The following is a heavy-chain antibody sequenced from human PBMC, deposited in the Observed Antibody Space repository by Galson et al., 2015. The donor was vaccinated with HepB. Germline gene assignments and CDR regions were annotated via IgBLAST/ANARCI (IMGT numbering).Heavy chain of an antibody. V-gene: IGHV3-30-3*01. Sequence: SLRLSCAASGFTFSSYAMHWVRQAPGKGLEWVAVISYDGSNKYYADSVKGRFTISRDNSKNTLYLQMNSLRAEDTAVYYCARGGLAFSIVGEPPLDYWGQGTLVTVSS. CDR3: ARGGLAFSIVGEPPLDY. CDR2: ISYDGSNK. J-gene: IGHJ4*02. CDR1: GFTFSSYA. D-gene: IGHD1-26*01.